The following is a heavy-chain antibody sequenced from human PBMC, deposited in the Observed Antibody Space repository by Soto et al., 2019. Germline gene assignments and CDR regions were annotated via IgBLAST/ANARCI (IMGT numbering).Heavy chain of an antibody. Sequence: GASVKVSCKASGGTFSSYAISWVRQAPGQGLEWMGGIIPIFGTANYAQKFQGRVTITADESTSTAYMELSSLRSEDTAVYYCAGLAVPAAFYYYYYGMDVWGQGTTVTVSS. CDR1: GGTFSSYA. J-gene: IGHJ6*02. CDR3: AGLAVPAAFYYYYYGMDV. V-gene: IGHV1-69*13. D-gene: IGHD2-2*01. CDR2: IIPIFGTA.